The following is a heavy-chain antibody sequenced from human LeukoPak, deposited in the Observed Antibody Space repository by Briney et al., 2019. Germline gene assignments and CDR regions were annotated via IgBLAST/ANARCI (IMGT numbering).Heavy chain of an antibody. Sequence: SETLSLTCTVSGGSISSSSYYWGWIRQPPGKGLEWIGSIYYSGSTYYNPSLKSRVTISVDTSKNQFSLKLSSVTAADTAVYYCATWNFLTAAAFDFWGQGTLVTVSS. CDR3: ATWNFLTAAAFDF. CDR1: GGSISSSSYY. D-gene: IGHD6-25*01. CDR2: IYYSGST. V-gene: IGHV4-39*07. J-gene: IGHJ4*02.